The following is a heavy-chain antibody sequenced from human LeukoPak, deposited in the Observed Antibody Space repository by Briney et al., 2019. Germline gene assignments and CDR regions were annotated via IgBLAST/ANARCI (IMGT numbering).Heavy chain of an antibody. CDR2: IYYSGST. J-gene: IGHJ4*02. V-gene: IGHV4-59*08. CDR1: GGSISSYY. D-gene: IGHD2-15*01. CDR3: ARVGSGGSYDILWD. Sequence: PSETLSLTCTVSGGSISSYYWSWIRQPPGKGLEWIGYIYYSGSTYYNPSLKSRVTISVDTSKNQFSLKLNSVTAADTAVYYCARVGSGGSYDILWDWGQGTLVTVSS.